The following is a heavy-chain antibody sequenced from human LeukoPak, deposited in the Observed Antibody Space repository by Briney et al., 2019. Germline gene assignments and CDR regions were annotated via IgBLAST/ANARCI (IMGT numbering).Heavy chain of an antibody. CDR2: ISYTGST. J-gene: IGHJ4*02. D-gene: IGHD3-10*01. CDR1: GDSLSSHY. CDR3: ARHVFGEDY. V-gene: IGHV4-59*08. Sequence: SETLSLTCTVSGDSLSSHYWSWIRQTPGKGLEWIGYISYTGSTNYNPSLKTRVTFSIDTSTNQFSLKLGSVTAADTAVYYCARHVFGEDYWGQGTLVTVSS.